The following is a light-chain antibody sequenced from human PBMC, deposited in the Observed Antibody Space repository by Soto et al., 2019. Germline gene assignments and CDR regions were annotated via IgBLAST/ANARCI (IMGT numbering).Light chain of an antibody. CDR2: EVT. V-gene: IGLV2-8*01. J-gene: IGLJ1*01. Sequence: QSALTQPPSASGSPGQSVTIPCTGTSSDVGGYNYVSWYQQHPGKAPKLVIYEVTKRPSGVPDRFSGSKSGNTASLTVSGLQAEDEADYYCASYAGSSSVFGTGTKLTLL. CDR3: ASYAGSSSV. CDR1: SSDVGGYNY.